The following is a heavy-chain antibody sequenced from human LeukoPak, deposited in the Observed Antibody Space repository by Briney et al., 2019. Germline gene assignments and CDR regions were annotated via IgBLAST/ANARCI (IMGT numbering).Heavy chain of an antibody. CDR1: GFTFSSYS. V-gene: IGHV3-21*01. D-gene: IGHD5-12*01. Sequence: PGGSLRLSCAAPGFTFSSYSMNWVRQAPGKGLEWVSSISSSSNYIYYADSVKGRFTISRDNAKNSLYLQMNSLRAEDTAVYYCAREKRDGYHFDYWGQGTLVTVSS. CDR3: AREKRDGYHFDY. CDR2: ISSSSNYI. J-gene: IGHJ4*02.